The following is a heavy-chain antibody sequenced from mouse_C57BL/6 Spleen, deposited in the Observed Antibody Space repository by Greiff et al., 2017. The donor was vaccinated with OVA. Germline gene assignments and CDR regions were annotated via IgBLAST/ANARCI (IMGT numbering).Heavy chain of an antibody. D-gene: IGHD2-3*01. V-gene: IGHV3-6*01. CDR2: IRYDGSN. J-gene: IGHJ1*03. CDR3: ARDPSYDGYPYWYFDV. Sequence: EVQLQESGPGLVKPSQSLSLTCSVTGYSITSGYYWNWIRQFPGNKLEWMGYIRYDGSNNYNPSLKNRISITRDTSKNQFFLKLNSVTTEDTATYYCARDPSYDGYPYWYFDVWGTGTTVTVSS. CDR1: GYSITSGYY.